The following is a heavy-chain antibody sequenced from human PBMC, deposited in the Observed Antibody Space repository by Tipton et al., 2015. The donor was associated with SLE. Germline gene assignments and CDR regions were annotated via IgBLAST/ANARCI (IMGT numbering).Heavy chain of an antibody. CDR2: IKQDGSEK. Sequence: GSLRLSCAASGFTFSSYWMSWVRQAPGKGLEWVANIKQDGSEKYYVDSVKGRFTISRDNAKNSLYLQMNSLRAEDTAVYYCARDRPHYYDSGNSGGSLDYWGQGPLVTVSS. CDR1: GFTFSSYW. CDR3: ARDRPHYYDSGNSGGSLDY. D-gene: IGHD3-22*01. J-gene: IGHJ4*02. V-gene: IGHV3-7*01.